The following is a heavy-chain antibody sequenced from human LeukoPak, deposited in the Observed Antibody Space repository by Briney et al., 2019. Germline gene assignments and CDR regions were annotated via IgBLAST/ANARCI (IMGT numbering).Heavy chain of an antibody. CDR2: IYSGGST. D-gene: IGHD6-19*01. Sequence: TGGFLRLSCAASGFTVSSNYMSWVRQAPGKGLEWVSVIYSGGSTYYADSVKGRFTISRDNSKNTLYLQMNSLRAEDTAVYYCTRSSSGWPNPHYWGQGTLVTVSS. V-gene: IGHV3-66*01. J-gene: IGHJ4*02. CDR1: GFTVSSNY. CDR3: TRSSSGWPNPHY.